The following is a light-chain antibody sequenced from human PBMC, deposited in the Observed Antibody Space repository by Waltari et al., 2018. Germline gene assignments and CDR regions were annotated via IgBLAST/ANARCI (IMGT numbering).Light chain of an antibody. CDR2: AAS. CDR3: QQSYSTPQT. V-gene: IGKV1-39*01. Sequence: DIQMTQSPSSLSASVGDRVTITCRASQSISSYLNWYQQKPGKAPTLLIYAASSLQSGVPSRLSGSGSGTDFTLTISSLQPEDFATYYCQQSYSTPQTFGQGTKVEIK. J-gene: IGKJ1*01. CDR1: QSISSY.